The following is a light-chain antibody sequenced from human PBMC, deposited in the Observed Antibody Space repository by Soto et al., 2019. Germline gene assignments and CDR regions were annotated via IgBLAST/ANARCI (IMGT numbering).Light chain of an antibody. CDR3: QVWDSRSDHVV. CDR2: DDR. J-gene: IGLJ3*02. CDR1: NIGNKN. V-gene: IGLV3-21*02. Sequence: SYDLTQPPSESVAPGQTATITCGGNNIGNKNVHWFQQRPGQAPLLVVYDDRDRPSGIPERFSGSNSGNTATLTISRVEAGDEADYYCQVWDSRSDHVVFGGGIKLTVL.